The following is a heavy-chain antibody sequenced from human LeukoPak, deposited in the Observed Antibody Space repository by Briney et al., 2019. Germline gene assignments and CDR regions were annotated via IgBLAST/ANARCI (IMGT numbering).Heavy chain of an antibody. Sequence: ASVKVSGKASGYTFTGQYLYWARQTPGQGLEWMGWINPKTGDTDSAQNFQGRVTMTTDTSITTVYMQLCSLTSDDTAVYYCARGYYGMDVWGQGTTVTVSS. J-gene: IGHJ6*02. CDR3: ARGYYGMDV. CDR1: GYTFTGQY. CDR2: INPKTGDT. V-gene: IGHV1-2*02.